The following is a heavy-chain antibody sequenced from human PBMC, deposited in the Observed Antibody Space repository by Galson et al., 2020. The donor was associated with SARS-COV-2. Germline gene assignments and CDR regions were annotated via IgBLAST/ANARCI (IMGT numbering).Heavy chain of an antibody. CDR1: GGSISSSSYY. V-gene: IGHV4-39*07. CDR2: IYYSGST. D-gene: IGHD3-22*01. CDR3: ARAPTYYYDSSGYRHSGSWFDP. J-gene: IGHJ5*02. Sequence: SETLSLTCTVSGGSISSSSYYWGWIRQPPGKGLEWIGSIYYSGSTYYNPSLKSRVTISVDTSKNQFSLKLSSVTAADTAVYYCARAPTYYYDSSGYRHSGSWFDPWGQGTLVTVSS.